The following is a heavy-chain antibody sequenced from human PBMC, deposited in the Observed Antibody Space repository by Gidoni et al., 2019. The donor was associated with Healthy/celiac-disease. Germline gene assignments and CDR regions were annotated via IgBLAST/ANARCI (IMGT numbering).Heavy chain of an antibody. Sequence: QVQLQQWGAGRLRPSETLSLTCARYGPSFSGYYWSWIRQSPGRGLEWIAEITHTGSTNYKPSLRSRFTISVDASKNQFSLQLRSVTAADTAVYYCARGRYHDSSGFPYWGQGTLVTVSS. CDR3: ARGRYHDSSGFPY. J-gene: IGHJ4*02. D-gene: IGHD3-22*01. CDR2: ITHTGST. CDR1: GPSFSGYY. V-gene: IGHV4-34*01.